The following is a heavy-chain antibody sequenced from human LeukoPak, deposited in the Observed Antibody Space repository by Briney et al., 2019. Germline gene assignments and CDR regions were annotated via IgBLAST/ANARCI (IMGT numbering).Heavy chain of an antibody. J-gene: IGHJ6*03. V-gene: IGHV4-61*01. CDR1: GGSISSSSYY. D-gene: IGHD3-3*01. CDR3: ARGPDYDFWSGSLYYYYYYMDV. Sequence: SETLSLTCTVSGGSISSSSYYWSWIRQPPGKGLEWVGYIYYSGSTNYNPSLKSRVTISVDTSKNQLSLKLSSVTAADTAVYYCARGPDYDFWSGSLYYYYYYMDVWGKGTTVTVSS. CDR2: IYYSGST.